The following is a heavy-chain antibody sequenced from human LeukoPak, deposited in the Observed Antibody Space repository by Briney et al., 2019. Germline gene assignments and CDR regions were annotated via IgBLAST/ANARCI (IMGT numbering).Heavy chain of an antibody. CDR2: INSDGSST. CDR3: AKDRMLAVAAIFDY. V-gene: IGHV3-74*01. D-gene: IGHD6-19*01. J-gene: IGHJ4*02. Sequence: GGSLRLSCAASGFTFSSYWMHWVRQAPGKGLVWVSRINSDGSSTSYADSVKGRFTISRDNAKNTLYLQMNSLRAEDTAVYYCAKDRMLAVAAIFDYWGQGTLVTVSS. CDR1: GFTFSSYW.